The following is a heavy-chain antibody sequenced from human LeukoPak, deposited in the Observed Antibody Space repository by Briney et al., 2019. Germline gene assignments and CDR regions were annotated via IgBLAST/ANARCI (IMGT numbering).Heavy chain of an antibody. CDR1: GFTFSRYA. CDR3: VKDGSGSYYTYYFDY. J-gene: IGHJ4*02. D-gene: IGHD3-10*01. CDR2: ISSNGGST. V-gene: IGHV3-64D*06. Sequence: GGSLRLSCSASGFTFSRYAMHWVRQAPGKGLEYVSAISSNGGSTYYADTVKGRFTISRDNSKNTLYLQMSSLRAEDTAVYYCVKDGSGSYYTYYFDYWGQGTLVTVSS.